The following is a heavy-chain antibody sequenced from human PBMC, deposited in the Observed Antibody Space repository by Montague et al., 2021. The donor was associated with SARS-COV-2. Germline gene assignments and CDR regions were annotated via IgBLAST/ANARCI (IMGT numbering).Heavy chain of an antibody. CDR2: IYHTGST. V-gene: IGHV4-31*03. Sequence: TLSLTCTVSGGSISSGGYYWSWIRQHPGKGLEWIGYIYHTGSTHYNPSLKSRVTISKETSKNHFSLNLSSVTAADSAVYYCVRDSGYYDSSGYSYDAFDIWGLGTLVTVSS. CDR1: GGSISSGGYY. J-gene: IGHJ3*02. CDR3: VRDSGYYDSSGYSYDAFDI. D-gene: IGHD3-22*01.